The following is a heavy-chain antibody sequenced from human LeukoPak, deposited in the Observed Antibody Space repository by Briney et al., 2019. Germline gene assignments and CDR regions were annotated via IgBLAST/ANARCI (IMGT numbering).Heavy chain of an antibody. CDR2: IYSGGST. CDR1: GLTVSSNY. CDR3: ARDRDTAFDY. V-gene: IGHV3-53*01. J-gene: IGHJ4*02. D-gene: IGHD5-18*01. Sequence: PGGSLRLSCAASGLTVSSNYMSWVRQAPGKGLECVSVIYSGGSTYYADSVKGRFTISRDNSGNTLYLQMNSLRAEDTAAYYCARDRDTAFDYWGQGTLVTVSS.